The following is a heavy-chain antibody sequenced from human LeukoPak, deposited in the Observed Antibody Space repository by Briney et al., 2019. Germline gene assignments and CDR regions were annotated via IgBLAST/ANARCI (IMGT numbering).Heavy chain of an antibody. CDR2: IYTGGSA. D-gene: IGHD3-22*01. Sequence: GGSLRLSCAASGFTVSSNYMSWVRQAPGKGLEWVSIIYTGGSAYYADSVKGRFTISRDNSKNTVSLQMNSLRVEDTAVYYCASGVGISFFDYWGQGTLGTGSS. V-gene: IGHV3-66*02. CDR3: ASGVGISFFDY. CDR1: GFTVSSNY. J-gene: IGHJ4*02.